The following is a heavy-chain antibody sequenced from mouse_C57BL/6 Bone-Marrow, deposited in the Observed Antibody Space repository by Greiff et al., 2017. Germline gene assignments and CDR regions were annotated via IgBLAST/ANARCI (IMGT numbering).Heavy chain of an antibody. CDR1: GYTFTSYW. J-gene: IGHJ3*01. CDR3: ARSGAYYSNPAWFAY. V-gene: IGHV1-7*01. Sequence: QVQLQQSGAELSKPGASVKLSCKASGYTFTSYWMHWVNQRPGQGLEWIGYINPSSGYTKYNQKFKDKATLTADKSSSTAYMQLSSLTYEDSAVYYCARSGAYYSNPAWFAYWGQGTLVTVSA. D-gene: IGHD2-5*01. CDR2: INPSSGYT.